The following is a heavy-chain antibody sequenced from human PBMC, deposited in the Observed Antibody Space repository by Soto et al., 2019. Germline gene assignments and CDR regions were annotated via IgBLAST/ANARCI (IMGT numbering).Heavy chain of an antibody. V-gene: IGHV1-69*13. Sequence: GASVKVSCKASGGTFSSYAISWVRQAPGQGLEWMGGIIPIFGTANYAQKFQGRVTITADESTSTAYMELSSLRSEDTAVYYCARDMLYYYDSSGYSWFDSWGQGTLVTVSS. CDR1: GGTFSSYA. D-gene: IGHD3-22*01. CDR2: IIPIFGTA. J-gene: IGHJ5*01. CDR3: ARDMLYYYDSSGYSWFDS.